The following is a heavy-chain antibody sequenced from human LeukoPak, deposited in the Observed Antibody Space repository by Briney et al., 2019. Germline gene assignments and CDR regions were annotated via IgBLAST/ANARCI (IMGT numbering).Heavy chain of an antibody. CDR3: ARSSVGYCSGGSCYPWFDP. CDR1: GGSISSGGYS. Sequence: PSETLSLTCTVSGGSISSGGYSWSWIRQPPGKGLEWIGYIYHSGSTYYNPSLKSRVTISVDRSKNQFSLKLSSVTAADTAVYYCARSSVGYCSGGSCYPWFDPWGQGTLVTVSS. V-gene: IGHV4-30-2*01. D-gene: IGHD2-15*01. J-gene: IGHJ5*02. CDR2: IYHSGST.